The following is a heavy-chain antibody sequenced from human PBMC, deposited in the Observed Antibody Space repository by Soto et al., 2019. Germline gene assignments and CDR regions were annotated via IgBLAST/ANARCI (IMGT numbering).Heavy chain of an antibody. J-gene: IGHJ6*02. CDR1: GGSVSGYY. CDR2: IFYRGTT. D-gene: IGHD1-1*01. CDR3: TRHAIIPKLQYGMDV. Sequence: TLSLTCTVSGGSVSGYYWSWIRQPPGKGLEWLGYIFYRGTTLYNPSVQSRVTISVDTSKNQFSLELSSVTAADTAVYYCTRHAIIPKLQYGMDVWGQGTTVTVYS. V-gene: IGHV4-59*02.